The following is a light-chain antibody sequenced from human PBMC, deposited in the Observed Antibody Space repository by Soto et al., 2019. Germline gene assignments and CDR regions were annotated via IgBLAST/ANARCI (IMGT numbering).Light chain of an antibody. Sequence: EIVLTQSPGTLSLSPGEGATLSCRASESISSSYLAWYQQRPGQSPRLLIYAASSRAAGIPDRFSGSGSGADFTLTISRLEPEDFAVYYCQLYGGSRMFSFGQGTKVQIK. CDR3: QLYGGSRMFS. V-gene: IGKV3-20*01. CDR1: ESISSSY. J-gene: IGKJ2*01. CDR2: AAS.